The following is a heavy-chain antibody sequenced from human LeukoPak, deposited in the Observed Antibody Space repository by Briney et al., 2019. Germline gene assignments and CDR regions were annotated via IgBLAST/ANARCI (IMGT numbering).Heavy chain of an antibody. CDR1: GFTFSSYS. CDR3: ARDPPGSGWYRGRGEYYFDY. J-gene: IGHJ4*02. V-gene: IGHV3-48*01. CDR2: ISSSSSTI. D-gene: IGHD6-19*01. Sequence: GGSLRLSCAASGFTFSSYSMNWVRQAPGKRLEWVSYISSSSSTIYYADSVKGRFTISRDNAKNSLYLQMNSLRAEDTAVYYCARDPPGSGWYRGRGEYYFDYWGQGTLVTVSS.